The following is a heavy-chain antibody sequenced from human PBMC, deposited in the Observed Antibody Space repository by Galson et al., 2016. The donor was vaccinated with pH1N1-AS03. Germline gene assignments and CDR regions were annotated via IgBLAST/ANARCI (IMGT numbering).Heavy chain of an antibody. D-gene: IGHD4-11*01. CDR2: IYYSGNS. J-gene: IGHJ3*02. CDR1: GGSISSRDHY. CDR3: AKTVFTDAFDI. Sequence: ETLSLTCTVSGGSISSRDHYWVWIRQTPGKGLEWIGHIYYSGNSYYNPSLKSRVNFSVDTSKNQFSLKLASVTAADTAVYYCAKTVFTDAFDIWSPGTRVSVSS. V-gene: IGHV4-39*01.